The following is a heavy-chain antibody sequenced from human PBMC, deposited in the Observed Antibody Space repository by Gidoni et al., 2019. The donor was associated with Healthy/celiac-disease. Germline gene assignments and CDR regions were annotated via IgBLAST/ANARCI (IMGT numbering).Heavy chain of an antibody. CDR3: ARNIVVVPAAHYYYYGMDV. J-gene: IGHJ6*02. D-gene: IGHD2-2*01. CDR1: GFTFSGYG. V-gene: IGHV3-33*01. CDR2: IWYDGSNK. Sequence: VQMVESGGVVVQPGRSLRLSCAASGFTFSGYGMHWVRKAPGKGLEWVAGIWYDGSNKYEADSVKGRFTISRDNSKNTLYLQMNSLRAEDTAVYYCARNIVVVPAAHYYYYGMDVWGQGTTVTVSS.